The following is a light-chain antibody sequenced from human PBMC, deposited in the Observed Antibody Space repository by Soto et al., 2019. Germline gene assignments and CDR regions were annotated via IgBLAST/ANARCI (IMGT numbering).Light chain of an antibody. J-gene: IGLJ2*01. CDR1: SSDVGGYKF. V-gene: IGLV2-14*01. CDR2: DVS. CDR3: SAYTRSTPRNLL. Sequence: QSALTQPASVSGSPGQWITISCTGTSSDVGGYKFVSWYQQHPGKVPKLLIYDVSNRPSGVSNRFSGSKSGNTASLTISGLQAEDEAEYYCSAYTRSTPRNLLFGGGTQLTVL.